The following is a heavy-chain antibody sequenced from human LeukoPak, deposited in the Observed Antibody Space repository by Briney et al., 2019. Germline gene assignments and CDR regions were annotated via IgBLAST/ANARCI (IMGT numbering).Heavy chain of an antibody. D-gene: IGHD3-16*01. Sequence: GGSLILSCAASGFTFSSYAMSSVHQAPGKGLEWVSAVSGSVGSTYYADSVKGRFTISRDNSKHTLYLQMNSLRAEDTAVYYCAKGGIYRYFDYWGQGTLVTVSS. V-gene: IGHV3-23*01. J-gene: IGHJ4*02. CDR1: GFTFSSYA. CDR3: AKGGIYRYFDY. CDR2: VSGSVGST.